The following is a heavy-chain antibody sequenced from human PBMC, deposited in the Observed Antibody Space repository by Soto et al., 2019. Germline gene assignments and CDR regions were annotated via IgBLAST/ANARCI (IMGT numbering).Heavy chain of an antibody. J-gene: IGHJ4*02. V-gene: IGHV4-39*01. CDR2: VYYRGNT. CDR1: GGSISSSSYY. Sequence: QVLLQESGPGLVKPSETLSLTCTVSGGSISSSSYYWGWIRQPPGKGLEWIGSVYYRGNTYYNPSLKSRVTTSVDTSKNQFSLKRYSVTDADTALYYCARHKDTSSRCLRPDYWGQGTLVTVSS. CDR3: ARHKDTSSRCLRPDY. D-gene: IGHD2-2*01.